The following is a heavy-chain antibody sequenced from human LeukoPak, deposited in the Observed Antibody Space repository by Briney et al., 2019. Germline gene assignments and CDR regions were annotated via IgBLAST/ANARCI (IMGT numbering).Heavy chain of an antibody. D-gene: IGHD2-15*01. Sequence: ASVKVSCKASGYTFTSYGISWVRQAPGQGLGWMGGISAYNGNTNYAQKLQGRVTMTTDTSTSTAYMELRSLRSDDTAVYYCARVRISAWDDYWGQGTLVTVSS. J-gene: IGHJ4*02. CDR2: ISAYNGNT. CDR3: ARVRISAWDDY. CDR1: GYTFTSYG. V-gene: IGHV1-18*01.